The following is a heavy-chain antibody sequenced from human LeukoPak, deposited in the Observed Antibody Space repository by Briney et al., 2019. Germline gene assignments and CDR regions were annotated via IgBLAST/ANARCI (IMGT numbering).Heavy chain of an antibody. CDR1: GYTFTGYY. D-gene: IGHD3-10*01. J-gene: IGHJ6*03. V-gene: IGHV1-2*02. CDR2: INPISGGT. Sequence: ASVKVSCKASGYTFTGYYMHWVRQAPGQGLEWMGWINPISGGTNYAQKFQGRVTMTRDTSISTAYMELSRLRSDDTAVYYRALYFHGSRNPFYYYYHLDGLGKGDTVT. CDR3: ALYFHGSRNPFYYYYHLDG.